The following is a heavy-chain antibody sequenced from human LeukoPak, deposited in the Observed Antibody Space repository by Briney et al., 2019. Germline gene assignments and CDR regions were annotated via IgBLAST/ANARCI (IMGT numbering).Heavy chain of an antibody. J-gene: IGHJ4*02. Sequence: GGSLRLSCAASGFTFSSYGMSWVRQAPGKGLEWVSATSASGGSTYYADSVKGRFTISRDNSKNTLYLQMNSLRAEDTAVYYCAKRSDYGGNWNYFDYWGQGTLVTVSS. CDR1: GFTFSSYG. D-gene: IGHD4-23*01. V-gene: IGHV3-23*01. CDR2: TSASGGST. CDR3: AKRSDYGGNWNYFDY.